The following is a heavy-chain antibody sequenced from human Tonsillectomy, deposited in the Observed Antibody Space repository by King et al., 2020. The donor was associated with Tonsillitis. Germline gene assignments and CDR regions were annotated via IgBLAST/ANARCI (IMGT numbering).Heavy chain of an antibody. CDR1: GFTFSTYS. V-gene: IGHV3-21*01. Sequence: VQLVESGGGLVKPGGSLRVSCAASGFTFSTYSMHWVRQAPGKGLEWVSSISSSGSHIFYADSLKGRFTISRDNTENSLFLHMDGLRAEDTAVYYCARTYGSGTYSYAVWGKGTTVTVSS. J-gene: IGHJ6*04. D-gene: IGHD3-10*01. CDR2: ISSSGSHI. CDR3: ARTYGSGTYSYAV.